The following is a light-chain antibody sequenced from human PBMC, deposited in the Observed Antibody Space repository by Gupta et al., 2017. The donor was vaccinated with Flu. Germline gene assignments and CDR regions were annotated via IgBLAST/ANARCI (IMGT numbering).Light chain of an antibody. V-gene: IGLV3-21*02. CDR3: QVGDRSRGV. CDR2: DDS. J-gene: IGLJ3*02. CDR1: NIRSKS. Sequence: GQTARITCGGNNIRSKSVHWYQQKPGQAPIVVVYDDSDRPSGIPERFSGSNSGDTATLTISRVEAGDEADYHCQVGDRSRGVFGGGTKLTVL.